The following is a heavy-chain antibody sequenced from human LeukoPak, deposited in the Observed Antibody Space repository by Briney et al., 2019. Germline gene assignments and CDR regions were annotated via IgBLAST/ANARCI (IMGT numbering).Heavy chain of an antibody. CDR3: AKAALYGSGSYYTAFDI. Sequence: GESLKISCAASGFTFNSYAMSWVRQAPGKGLEWVSTLTESGGRTYSADSVKGRFTISRDNSKNTLYLQMNSLRAEDTAVYYCAKAALYGSGSYYTAFDIWGQGTMVTVSS. CDR1: GFTFNSYA. CDR2: LTESGGRT. D-gene: IGHD3-10*01. J-gene: IGHJ3*02. V-gene: IGHV3-23*01.